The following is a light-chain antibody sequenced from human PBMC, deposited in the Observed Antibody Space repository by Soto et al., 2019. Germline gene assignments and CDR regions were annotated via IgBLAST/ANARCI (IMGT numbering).Light chain of an antibody. J-gene: IGKJ4*01. CDR3: QQYGSSPLLT. Sequence: EMVVTQSPATLSVSPGASVALSCRASQSISRNLAWYQQKPGQAPRLLIYGASTRATGIPDRFSGSGFGTDFTLTISRLEPEDFAMYYCQQYGSSPLLTFGGGTKVDIK. CDR2: GAS. V-gene: IGKV3-20*01. CDR1: QSISRN.